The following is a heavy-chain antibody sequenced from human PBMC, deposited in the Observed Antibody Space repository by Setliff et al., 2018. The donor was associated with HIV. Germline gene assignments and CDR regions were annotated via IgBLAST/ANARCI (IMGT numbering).Heavy chain of an antibody. V-gene: IGHV7-4-1*02. CDR1: GYNFENYA. Sequence: ASVKVSCKTSGYNFENYAINWVRQAPGQGLEWMGWINANSGSTTYAQAFTGRFLFSVDTIVATAYLQINNLKTEDTAVYYCARGLYGDYGGALNWLDPWGRGTRVTVSS. D-gene: IGHD4-17*01. CDR2: INANSGST. J-gene: IGHJ5*02. CDR3: ARGLYGDYGGALNWLDP.